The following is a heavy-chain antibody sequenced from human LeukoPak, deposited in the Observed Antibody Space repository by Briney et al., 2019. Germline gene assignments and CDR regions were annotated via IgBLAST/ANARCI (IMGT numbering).Heavy chain of an antibody. CDR3: VRHSSGWGNFDY. J-gene: IGHJ4*02. CDR2: TYHSGTT. Sequence: SETLSLTCSVSSGSISSNYYWAWIRQPPGKGLEWIGSTYHSGTTYYNPSLKSRVTISVDTSKNQFSLKLSSVTAADTAVYYCVRHSSGWGNFDYWGQGTLVTVSS. D-gene: IGHD6-19*01. V-gene: IGHV4-39*01. CDR1: SGSISSNYY.